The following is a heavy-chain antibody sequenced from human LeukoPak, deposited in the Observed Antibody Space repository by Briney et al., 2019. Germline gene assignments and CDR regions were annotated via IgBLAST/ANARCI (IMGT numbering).Heavy chain of an antibody. Sequence: GGSLRLSCAASGFTFSDYYMSWIRQAPGKWLEWVSYISSSGSTIYYADSVKGRFTISRDNAKNSLYLQMNSLRAEDTAVYYCARDPYNGYYGDDYYYYMDVWGKGTTVTISS. CDR2: ISSSGSTI. CDR3: ARDPYNGYYGDDYYYYMDV. CDR1: GFTFSDYY. D-gene: IGHD3-3*01. J-gene: IGHJ6*03. V-gene: IGHV3-11*04.